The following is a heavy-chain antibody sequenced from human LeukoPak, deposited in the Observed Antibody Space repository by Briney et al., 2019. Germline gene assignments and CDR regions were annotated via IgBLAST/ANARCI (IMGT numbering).Heavy chain of an antibody. J-gene: IGHJ3*02. V-gene: IGHV1-69*05. CDR1: GGTFSSYA. CDR3: ATSRCLIGYCSGGDYDAFDI. CDR2: IIPIFGTA. Sequence: ASVKVSCKASGGTFSSYAISWVRQAPGQGLEWMGGIIPIFGTANYAQKFQGRVTITTDESTSTAYMELSRLRSDDTAVYYCATSRCLIGYCSGGDYDAFDIWGQGTMVTVSS. D-gene: IGHD2-15*01.